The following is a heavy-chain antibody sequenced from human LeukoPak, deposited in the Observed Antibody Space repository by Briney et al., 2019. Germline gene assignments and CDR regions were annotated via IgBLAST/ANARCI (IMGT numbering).Heavy chain of an antibody. Sequence: SVKVSCKASGGTFSSYAISWVRQAPGQGLEWMGGIIPIFGTANYAQKFQSRVTITADESTSTAYMELSSLRSEDTAVYYCARESRTIPPGAFDIWGQGTMVTVSS. CDR1: GGTFSSYA. V-gene: IGHV1-69*01. J-gene: IGHJ3*02. D-gene: IGHD1-1*01. CDR2: IIPIFGTA. CDR3: ARESRTIPPGAFDI.